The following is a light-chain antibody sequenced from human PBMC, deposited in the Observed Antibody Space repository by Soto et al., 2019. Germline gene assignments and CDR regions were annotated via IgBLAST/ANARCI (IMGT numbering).Light chain of an antibody. J-gene: IGKJ2*01. CDR2: AAS. Sequence: DIQMTQSPSSLSASVGDRVTITCRSSQSISSYLNWFQQKPGEAPKLLIFAASTLQSGVPSRFSGSESGTDFTLTISSLQPEDFATYYCKQSYSNPRTFGQGTKLEIK. CDR1: QSISSY. CDR3: KQSYSNPRT. V-gene: IGKV1-39*01.